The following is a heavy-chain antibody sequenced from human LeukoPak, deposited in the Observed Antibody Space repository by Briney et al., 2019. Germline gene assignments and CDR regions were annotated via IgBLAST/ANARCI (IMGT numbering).Heavy chain of an antibody. J-gene: IGHJ3*02. Sequence: PSETLSLTCTVSGVSFSSYYWSWIRQPPGKGLEWIGYMYYSGSPNYNPSLKSRVTVSVDTSRNQFSLKLASVTDADTAVYYCARQGCSGGSCLDAFDIWGQGTMVTVSS. V-gene: IGHV4-59*08. CDR1: GVSFSSYY. D-gene: IGHD2-15*01. CDR3: ARQGCSGGSCLDAFDI. CDR2: MYYSGSP.